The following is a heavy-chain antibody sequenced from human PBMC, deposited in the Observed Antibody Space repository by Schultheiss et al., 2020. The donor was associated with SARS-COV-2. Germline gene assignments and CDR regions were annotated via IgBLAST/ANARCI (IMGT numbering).Heavy chain of an antibody. CDR2: MNPNSGNT. D-gene: IGHD5-18*01. V-gene: IGHV1-8*02. Sequence: ASVKVSCKASGGTFSSYAISWVRQATGQGLEWMGWMNPNSGNTGYAQKFQGRVTMTRDTSTSTIYMELSSLRSEDTAVYYCARVGYSYGYEYYYGMDVWGQGTTVTVSS. J-gene: IGHJ6*02. CDR1: GGTFSSYA. CDR3: ARVGYSYGYEYYYGMDV.